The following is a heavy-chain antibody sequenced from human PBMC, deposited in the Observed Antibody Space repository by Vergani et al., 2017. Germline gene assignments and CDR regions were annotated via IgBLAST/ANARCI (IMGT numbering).Heavy chain of an antibody. D-gene: IGHD3-10*01. J-gene: IGHJ6*02. V-gene: IGHV3-23*01. CDR1: GFTFSSYA. CDR2: ISGSGGST. CDR3: VHYYGSGSYPYYYYYGMDV. Sequence: VQLLESGGGLVQPGGSLRLSCAASGFTFSSYAMSWVRQAPGKGLEWVSAISGSGGSTYYADSVKGRFTISRDNSKNTLYLQMNSLRAEDTAVYYCVHYYGSGSYPYYYYYGMDVWGQGTTVTVSS.